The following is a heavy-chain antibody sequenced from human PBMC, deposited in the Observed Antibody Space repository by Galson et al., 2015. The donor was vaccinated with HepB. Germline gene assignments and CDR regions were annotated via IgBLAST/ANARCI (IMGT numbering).Heavy chain of an antibody. J-gene: IGHJ3*01. V-gene: IGHV3-7*01. Sequence: SLRLSCAASGFTFSDFWMAWVRQAPGKGLEWVANIRQYGNEESYVDSVKGRFSILRDNAKNPLYLQMNGLTVEDTATYYCAREGDGYPDPFDVWGPGTMVTVSS. CDR3: AREGDGYPDPFDV. D-gene: IGHD5-18*01. CDR2: IRQYGNEE. CDR1: GFTFSDFW.